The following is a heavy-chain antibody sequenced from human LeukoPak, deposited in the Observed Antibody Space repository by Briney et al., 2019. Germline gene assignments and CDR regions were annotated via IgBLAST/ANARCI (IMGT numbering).Heavy chain of an antibody. Sequence: SETLSLTCTVSGGSISNYYWNWIRQPPGKGLEWIGYIYYSGNTNYNPSLKSRVTISLDTSKNQFSLNLSSVTAADTAVYYCARGAYSSSPYYYYYYMDVWGKGTTVTVSS. CDR1: GGSISNYY. CDR3: ARGAYSSSPYYYYYYMDV. D-gene: IGHD6-13*01. V-gene: IGHV4-59*12. J-gene: IGHJ6*03. CDR2: IYYSGNT.